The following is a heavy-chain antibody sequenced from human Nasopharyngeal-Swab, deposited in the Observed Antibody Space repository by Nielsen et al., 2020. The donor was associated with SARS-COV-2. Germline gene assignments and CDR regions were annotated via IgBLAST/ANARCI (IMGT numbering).Heavy chain of an antibody. V-gene: IGHV4-30-4*01. CDR2: IDNSGTT. J-gene: IGHJ4*02. D-gene: IGHD3-9*01. CDR3: ARLGRYYDTLSGYARHFDY. Sequence: RQAPGKGLEWIGYIDNSGTTDHNPSLKSRVTISVDTSKNQFSLKVNSVTAADTAVYYCARLGRYYDTLSGYARHFDYWGQGILVPSPQ.